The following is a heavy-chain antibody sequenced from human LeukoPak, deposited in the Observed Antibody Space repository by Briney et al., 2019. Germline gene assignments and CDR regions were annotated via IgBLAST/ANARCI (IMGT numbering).Heavy chain of an antibody. D-gene: IGHD3-22*01. CDR3: ARPYYYDSRIDP. CDR1: GGSISSGCYC. J-gene: IGHJ5*02. CDR2: MYYSGST. V-gene: IGHV4-30-4*01. Sequence: PSQTLSLTCTVSGGSISSGCYCWSWIRQPPGKGLEWIGYMYYSGSTYYTPALKSRATISVDTSKIQFSLKLSSVTAADTAVYYCARPYYYDSRIDPWGQGTLVTVSS.